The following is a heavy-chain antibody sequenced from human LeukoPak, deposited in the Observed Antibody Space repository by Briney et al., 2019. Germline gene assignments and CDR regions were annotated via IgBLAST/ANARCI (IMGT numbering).Heavy chain of an antibody. D-gene: IGHD6-19*01. Sequence: SGTLSLTCAVSGGSISSSNWWSWVRQPPGKGLEWIGEIYHSGSTNYNPSLKSRVTISVDKSKNQFSLHLDSVTPEDTAVYYCARDRGNGWNHPVDWGQGTLVTVSS. J-gene: IGHJ4*02. V-gene: IGHV4-4*02. CDR2: IYHSGST. CDR1: GGSISSSNW. CDR3: ARDRGNGWNHPVD.